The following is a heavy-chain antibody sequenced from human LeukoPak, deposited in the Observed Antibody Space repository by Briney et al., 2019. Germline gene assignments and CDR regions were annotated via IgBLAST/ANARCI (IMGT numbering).Heavy chain of an antibody. J-gene: IGHJ4*02. CDR3: ARDSYPDSSGYRLPDY. D-gene: IGHD3-22*01. V-gene: IGHV3-21*01. CDR1: GFTFSSYS. CDR2: ISSSSSYI. Sequence: PGGSLRLSCAASGFTFSSYSMNWVRQAPGKGLEWVSSISSSSSYIYYADSVKGRFTISRDNAKNSLYLQMNSLRAEDTAVYYCARDSYPDSSGYRLPDYWGQGTLVTVSS.